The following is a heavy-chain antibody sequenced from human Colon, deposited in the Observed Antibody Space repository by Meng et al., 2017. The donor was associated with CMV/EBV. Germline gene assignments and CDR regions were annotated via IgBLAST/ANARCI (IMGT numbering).Heavy chain of an antibody. CDR2: ISSDGRNK. CDR1: GFSFSTSS. D-gene: IGHD4-17*01. CDR3: ATDPSTVTTNY. V-gene: IGHV3-64*02. J-gene: IGHJ4*02. Sequence: GESLKISCAASGFSFSTSSMHWVRQAPGKGLEYVSAISSDGRNKYYADSLKGRVTISRDNSKNTLYLEMGSLRPEDMGVYYCATDPSTVTTNYWGQGTLVTAPQ.